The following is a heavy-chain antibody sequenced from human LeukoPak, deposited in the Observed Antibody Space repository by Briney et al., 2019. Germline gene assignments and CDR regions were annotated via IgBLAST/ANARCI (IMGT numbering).Heavy chain of an antibody. V-gene: IGHV1-46*01. J-gene: IGHJ6*02. CDR2: INPRGGST. CDR3: ARTLPAAGRSYYYGMDV. CDR1: GYTFTSYY. D-gene: IGHD2-2*01. Sequence: GASVKVSCKASGYTFTSYYMHWVRQAPGQGLEWMGIINPRGGSTSYAQKFQGRVTMTGDTSTSTVYMELSSLRSEDTAVYYCARTLPAAGRSYYYGMDVWGQGTTVTVSS.